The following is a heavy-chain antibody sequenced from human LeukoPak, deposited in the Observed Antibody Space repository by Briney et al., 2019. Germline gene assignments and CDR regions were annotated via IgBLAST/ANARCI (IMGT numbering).Heavy chain of an antibody. Sequence: LGESLKISCKGSGYSFTSYWISWVRQMPGKGLEWMGITYPGDSDTRYSPSFQGQVTISADKSISTAYLQWSNLKASDTAMYYCARHEAVAAPFDYWGQGTLVTVSS. V-gene: IGHV5-51*01. D-gene: IGHD6-19*01. CDR1: GYSFTSYW. J-gene: IGHJ4*02. CDR3: ARHEAVAAPFDY. CDR2: TYPGDSDT.